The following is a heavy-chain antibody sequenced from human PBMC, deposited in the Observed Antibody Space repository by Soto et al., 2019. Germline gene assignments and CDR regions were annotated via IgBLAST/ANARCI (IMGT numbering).Heavy chain of an antibody. CDR2: TYYKSRWFS. D-gene: IGHD5-12*01. Sequence: PAQTLSLTCAISGDGVSSNSAGWNWVRQTPSRGLEWLGRTYYKSRWFSNYAVSVKSRITINPDTSQNQFSLHLDSVTPEDTAVYFCARGSWDDVSGHYYMDVWGKGTTVTVSS. J-gene: IGHJ6*03. CDR3: ARGSWDDVSGHYYMDV. V-gene: IGHV6-1*01. CDR1: GDGVSSNSAG.